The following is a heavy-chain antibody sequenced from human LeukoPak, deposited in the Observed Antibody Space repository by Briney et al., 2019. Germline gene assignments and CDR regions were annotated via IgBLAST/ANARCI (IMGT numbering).Heavy chain of an antibody. Sequence: SETLSLTCTVSGDSINNYYWSWIRQPPGKGLEWIGNINYSGSSNSNPSLKSRATISVDMSRKHFFLDLISVTAADTAVYYCARGSTYYDFWSGYYDAFDIWGQGTMVTVSS. J-gene: IGHJ3*02. CDR1: GDSINNYY. CDR2: INYSGSS. V-gene: IGHV4-59*01. CDR3: ARGSTYYDFWSGYYDAFDI. D-gene: IGHD3-3*01.